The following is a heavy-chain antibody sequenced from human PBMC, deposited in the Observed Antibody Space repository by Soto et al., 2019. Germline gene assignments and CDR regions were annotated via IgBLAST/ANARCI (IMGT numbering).Heavy chain of an antibody. Sequence: EVQLVESGGGLVQPGGSLRLSCAASGFTVSSNYMSWVRQAPGKGLEWVSVIYSGGSTYYADSVKGRFTISRDNSKNTLYLQMNSLRAEDTAVYYCARDQLMVRGVKYYYYYGMDVWGQGTTVTVSS. CDR1: GFTVSSNY. J-gene: IGHJ6*02. D-gene: IGHD3-10*01. V-gene: IGHV3-66*01. CDR3: ARDQLMVRGVKYYYYYGMDV. CDR2: IYSGGST.